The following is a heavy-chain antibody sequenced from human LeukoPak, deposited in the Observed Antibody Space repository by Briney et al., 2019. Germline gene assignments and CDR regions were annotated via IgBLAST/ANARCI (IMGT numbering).Heavy chain of an antibody. CDR3: ARGPYGTGSHFDF. CDR2: MNPNSGDT. V-gene: IGHV1-8*02. CDR1: GSTFSSYD. J-gene: IGHJ4*02. D-gene: IGHD3-10*01. Sequence: ASVKVSCKASGSTFSSYDINWVRQATGQGLEWMGWMNPNSGDTGYTQRFQGRVTMTRDTSISTAYMELCSLRSEDTAVYYCARGPYGTGSHFDFWGQGTLVTVSS.